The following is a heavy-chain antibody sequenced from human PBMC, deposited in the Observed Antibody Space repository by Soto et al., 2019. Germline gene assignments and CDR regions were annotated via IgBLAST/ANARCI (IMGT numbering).Heavy chain of an antibody. J-gene: IGHJ6*02. CDR3: TTRQSDX. V-gene: IGHV3-73*01. CDR1: GLTFTDST. Sequence: KIACAASGLTFTDSTINWVRQASGKGLEWVALIRTKVNSYATVYAASVRGRFTISRYDSKNTAYLQMNSLRSEDTAMYYCTTRQSDXWGQVTTVTVS. CDR2: IRTKVNSYAT.